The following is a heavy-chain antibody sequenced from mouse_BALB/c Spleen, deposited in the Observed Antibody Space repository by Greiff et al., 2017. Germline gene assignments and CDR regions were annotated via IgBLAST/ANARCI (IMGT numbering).Heavy chain of an antibody. D-gene: IGHD2-4*01. CDR1: GFTFSSYA. V-gene: IGHV5-6-5*01. Sequence: EVKVVESGGGLVKPGGSLKLSCAASGFTFSSYAMSWVRQTPEKRLEWVASISSGGSTYYPDSVKGRFTISRDNARNILYLQMSSLRSEDTAMYYCARGRSYDYDVRFAYWGQGTLVTVSA. CDR2: ISSGGST. J-gene: IGHJ3*01. CDR3: ARGRSYDYDVRFAY.